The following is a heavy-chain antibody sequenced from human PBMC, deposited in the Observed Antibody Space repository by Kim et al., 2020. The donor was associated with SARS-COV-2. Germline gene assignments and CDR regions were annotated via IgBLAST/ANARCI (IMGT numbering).Heavy chain of an antibody. Sequence: GGSLRLSCAASGFTFDDYAMHWVRQAPGKGLEWVSGISWNSGSIGYADSVKGRFTISRDNAKNSLYLQMNSLRAEDTALYYCAKDDSGSYRGAVDYWGQGTLVTVSS. D-gene: IGHD1-26*01. V-gene: IGHV3-9*01. CDR1: GFTFDDYA. J-gene: IGHJ4*02. CDR3: AKDDSGSYRGAVDY. CDR2: ISWNSGSI.